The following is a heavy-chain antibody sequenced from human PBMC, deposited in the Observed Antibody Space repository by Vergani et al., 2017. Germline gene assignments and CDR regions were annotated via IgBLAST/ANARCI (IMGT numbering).Heavy chain of an antibody. CDR3: ARGSGDNY. J-gene: IGHJ4*02. V-gene: IGHV4-59*01. D-gene: IGHD7-27*01. CDR2: IYYSGST. CDR1: GVSISNYY. Sequence: QVQLQESGPGLVKPSETLSLTCTVSGVSISNYYWSWIRQPPGKGLEWIGYIYYSGSTNYNPSLKSRVTISVDTSKNQFSLKLSSVTAADTAVYYCARGSGDNYWGQGTLVTVSS.